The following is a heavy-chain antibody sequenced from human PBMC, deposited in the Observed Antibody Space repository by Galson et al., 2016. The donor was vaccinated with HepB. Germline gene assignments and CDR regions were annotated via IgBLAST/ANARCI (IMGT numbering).Heavy chain of an antibody. CDR3: ARENWNDEVDY. J-gene: IGHJ4*02. D-gene: IGHD1-1*01. V-gene: IGHV4-34*01. CDR2: INIGGST. Sequence: ETLSLTCAVYGGSFSGYFWSWIRQPPGKGLEWIGEINIGGSTNYTPSLKGRVTISVDTSKNQFSLKVRSVTAADTAVYYCARENWNDEVDYWGQGTLVTVSS. CDR1: GGSFSGYF.